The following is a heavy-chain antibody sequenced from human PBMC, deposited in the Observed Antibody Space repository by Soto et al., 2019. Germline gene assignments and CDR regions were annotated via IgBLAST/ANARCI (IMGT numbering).Heavy chain of an antibody. Sequence: QVQLQESGPGLVKPSQTLSLTCTVSGGSISSGGYYWSWIRQHPGKGLEWIGYIYYSGSTYYNPSLKSRVTISVDTPNNRFSLKLSSVTAADTAVYYCAREGGHDDYGSGSSDYWGQGTLVTVSS. V-gene: IGHV4-31*03. CDR3: AREGGHDDYGSGSSDY. CDR1: GGSISSGGYY. CDR2: IYYSGST. D-gene: IGHD3-10*01. J-gene: IGHJ4*02.